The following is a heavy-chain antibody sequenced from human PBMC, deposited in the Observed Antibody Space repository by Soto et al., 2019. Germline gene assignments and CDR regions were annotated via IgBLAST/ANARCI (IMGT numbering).Heavy chain of an antibody. Sequence: QVQLVQSGAEVKNPGASVKVSCKASGYSFTSSGLSWVRQAPGQGLEWLGWISTVGGNAHYAQNLRGRLTMTADTSTTTAYMELRSLRSDDTAVYYCAGRIAAAGSFDYWGQGTLVTVSS. D-gene: IGHD6-13*01. CDR2: ISTVGGNA. CDR3: AGRIAAAGSFDY. V-gene: IGHV1-18*01. CDR1: GYSFTSSG. J-gene: IGHJ4*02.